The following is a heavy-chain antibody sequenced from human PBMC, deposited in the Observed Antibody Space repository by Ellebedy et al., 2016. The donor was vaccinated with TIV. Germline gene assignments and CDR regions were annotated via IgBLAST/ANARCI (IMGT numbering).Heavy chain of an antibody. CDR1: GYTFTGCY. Sequence: AASVKVSCKASGYTFTGCYMHWVRQAPGQGLEWMGLINPNSGGTNDAQNFQGWVTMTRDTSINTAYMELSRLRSDDTAVYYCASARSGATSDSSFDYWGQGTLVTVSS. V-gene: IGHV1-2*04. CDR3: ASARSGATSDSSFDY. D-gene: IGHD1-26*01. J-gene: IGHJ4*02. CDR2: INPNSGGT.